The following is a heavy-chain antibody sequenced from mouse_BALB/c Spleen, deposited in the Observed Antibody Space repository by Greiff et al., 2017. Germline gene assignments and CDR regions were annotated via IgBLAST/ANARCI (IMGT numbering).Heavy chain of an antibody. J-gene: IGHJ3*01. Sequence: QVQLKESGPGLVAPSQSLSITCTVSGFSLTSYDISWIRQPPGKGLEWLGVIWTGGGTNYNSAFMSRLSISKDNSKSQVFLKMNSLQTDDTAIYYCVREEGTGSLFAYWGQGTLVTVSA. D-gene: IGHD4-1*01. CDR1: GFSLTSYD. V-gene: IGHV2-9-2*01. CDR3: VREEGTGSLFAY. CDR2: IWTGGGT.